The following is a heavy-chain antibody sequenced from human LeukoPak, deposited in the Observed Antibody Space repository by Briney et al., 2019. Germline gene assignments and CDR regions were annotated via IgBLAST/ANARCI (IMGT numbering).Heavy chain of an antibody. Sequence: SETLSLTCTVSGGSISSSSYYWGWIRQPPGKGLEWIGSIYYSGSTYYNPSLKSRVTISVDTSKNQFSLKLSPVTAADTAVYYCARQPRHYDYVWGSYRSRQFDYWGQGTLVTVSS. CDR3: ARQPRHYDYVWGSYRSRQFDY. J-gene: IGHJ4*02. CDR2: IYYSGST. V-gene: IGHV4-39*01. CDR1: GGSISSSSYY. D-gene: IGHD3-16*02.